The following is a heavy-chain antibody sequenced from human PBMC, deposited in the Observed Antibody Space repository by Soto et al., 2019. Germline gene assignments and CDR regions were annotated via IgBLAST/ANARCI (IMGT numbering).Heavy chain of an antibody. Sequence: GGSLRLSCAASGFTFSSYAMSRVRQAPGKGLEWVSAISGSGGSTYYADSVKGRFTISRDNSKNTLYLQMNSLRAEDTAVYYCAKGAPADYDILTGYYTNWGQGTLVTVSS. CDR2: ISGSGGST. D-gene: IGHD3-9*01. V-gene: IGHV3-23*01. CDR1: GFTFSSYA. J-gene: IGHJ4*02. CDR3: AKGAPADYDILTGYYTN.